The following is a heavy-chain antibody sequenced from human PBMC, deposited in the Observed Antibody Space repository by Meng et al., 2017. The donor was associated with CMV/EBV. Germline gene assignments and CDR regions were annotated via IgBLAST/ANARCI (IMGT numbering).Heavy chain of an antibody. J-gene: IGHJ4*02. CDR2: IYSGGST. CDR3: ARDSTIFGVVTQN. Sequence: AASGVTVSSNYMSWVRQAPGKGLEWVSVIYSGGSTYYADSVKGRFTISRDNSKNTLYLQMNSLRAEDTAVYYCARDSTIFGVVTQNWGQGTLVTVSS. V-gene: IGHV3-53*01. D-gene: IGHD3-3*01. CDR1: GVTVSSNY.